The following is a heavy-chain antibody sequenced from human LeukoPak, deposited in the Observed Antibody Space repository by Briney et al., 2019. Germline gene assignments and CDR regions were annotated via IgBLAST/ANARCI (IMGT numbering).Heavy chain of an antibody. CDR2: ITSNGYST. D-gene: IGHD1-26*01. J-gene: IGHJ4*02. Sequence: GVTVRLSCSASGFTFSVYAMHWVRQAPGKGLEYVSAITSNGYSTYYAESVKGRFTISRDNSKNTLYLIMSSLRAEDTAVYYCVKDSTPLRATPDYWGQGTLVTVSS. CDR1: GFTFSVYA. V-gene: IGHV3-64D*09. CDR3: VKDSTPLRATPDY.